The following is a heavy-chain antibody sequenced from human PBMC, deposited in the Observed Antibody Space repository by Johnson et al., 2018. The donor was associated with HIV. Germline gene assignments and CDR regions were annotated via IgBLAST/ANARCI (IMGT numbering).Heavy chain of an antibody. V-gene: IGHV3-74*01. D-gene: IGHD4-17*01. CDR3: ASPQAGDYPQDDAFHI. Sequence: VQLVESGGGLVQPGGSLRLSCAASGFTFGRYWMPWVRQAPGKGLVWVSGINADGGRTPYADSVRGRFTISRENAQNTLYLQMNSLRAEETAVYDCASPQAGDYPQDDAFHIWGQGTVVTVSS. J-gene: IGHJ3*02. CDR1: GFTFGRYW. CDR2: INADGGRT.